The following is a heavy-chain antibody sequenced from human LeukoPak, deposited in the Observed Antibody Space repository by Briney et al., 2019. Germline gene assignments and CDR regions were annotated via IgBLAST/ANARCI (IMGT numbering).Heavy chain of an antibody. Sequence: GGSLRLSCAASGFTFSSYAMHWVRQAPGKGLEWVAVISYDGSNKYYADSVKGRFTISRDNSKNTLYLQMNSLRAEDTAVYYCAKPARTDAFDIWGQGTMVTVSS. D-gene: IGHD1-14*01. CDR3: AKPARTDAFDI. J-gene: IGHJ3*02. CDR1: GFTFSSYA. CDR2: ISYDGSNK. V-gene: IGHV3-30*04.